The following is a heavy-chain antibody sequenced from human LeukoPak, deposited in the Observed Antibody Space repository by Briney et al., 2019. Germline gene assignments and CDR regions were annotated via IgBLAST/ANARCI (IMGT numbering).Heavy chain of an antibody. V-gene: IGHV1-2*06. Sequence: ASVKVSCKASGQSLTGYFIHWVRQAPGQGLEWVGRIDPNTGDTIYAQNFQGRVTVTSATSISTAYMELSRLISDDTAVYFCARLGLHGSGTYYFFDYWGQGTLVTVSS. CDR1: GQSLTGYF. CDR3: ARLGLHGSGTYYFFDY. CDR2: IDPNTGDT. J-gene: IGHJ4*02. D-gene: IGHD3-10*01.